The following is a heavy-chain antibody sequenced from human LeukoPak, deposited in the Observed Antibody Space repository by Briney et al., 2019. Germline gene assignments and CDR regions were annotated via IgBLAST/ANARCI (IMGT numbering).Heavy chain of an antibody. D-gene: IGHD1-26*01. J-gene: IGHJ4*02. V-gene: IGHV4-30-4*07. CDR3: ARDISFNSGSHDY. Sequence: PAETLSLTCAVSGGSISSGGYSWSWIRQPPGKGLEWIGYIYYSGSTYYNPSLKSRVTISVDTSKNQFSLKLSSVTAADTAVYYCARDISFNSGSHDYWGQGTLVTVSS. CDR2: IYYSGST. CDR1: GGSISSGGYS.